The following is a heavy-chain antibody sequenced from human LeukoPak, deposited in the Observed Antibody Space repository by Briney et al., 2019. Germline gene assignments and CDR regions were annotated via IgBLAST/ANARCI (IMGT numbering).Heavy chain of an antibody. CDR2: IYSGGST. CDR1: GFTVNVNH. J-gene: IGHJ4*02. CDR3: AREGPNYFEH. Sequence: GGSLRLSCVASGFTVNVNHMSWVRQAPGKGSEWVSVIYSGGSTYYADSVKGRFTISRDNPKNTLYLQMNSLRTEDTAVYYCAREGPNYFEHWGQGTLVTVSS. V-gene: IGHV3-53*01.